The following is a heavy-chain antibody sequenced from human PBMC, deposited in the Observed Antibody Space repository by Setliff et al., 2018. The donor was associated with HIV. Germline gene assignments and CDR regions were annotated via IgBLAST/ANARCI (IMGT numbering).Heavy chain of an antibody. CDR3: ARLSCSSNSCPFDY. J-gene: IGHJ4*02. V-gene: IGHV4-39*06. CDR2: VYYSGTT. Sequence: SETLSLTCSVSDGSMTSGSYYWGWIRQPPGKGLEWIGSVYYSGTTYYNPSLKSRLRMSVDTSKNQFTLKVISMTAADTAVYYCARLSCSSNSCPFDYWAQGTLVTVSS. D-gene: IGHD2-2*01. CDR1: DGSMTSGSYY.